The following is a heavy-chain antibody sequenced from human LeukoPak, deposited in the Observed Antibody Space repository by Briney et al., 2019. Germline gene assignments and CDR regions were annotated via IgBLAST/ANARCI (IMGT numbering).Heavy chain of an antibody. V-gene: IGHV3-64*01. J-gene: IGHJ5*02. CDR3: ARDTGAYGRFDP. Sequence: PGGSLRLSCAASGFTFSSYAMHWVRQAPGKGLEYVSAISSNGGSTYYANSVKGRFTISRDNSKNTLYLQMGIRRAEDMAVYYCARDTGAYGRFDPWGQGPLVTVP. CDR2: ISSNGGST. CDR1: GFTFSSYA. D-gene: IGHD4-17*01.